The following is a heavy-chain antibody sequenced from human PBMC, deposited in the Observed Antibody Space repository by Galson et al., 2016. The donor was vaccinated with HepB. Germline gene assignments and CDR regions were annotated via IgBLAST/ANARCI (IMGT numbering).Heavy chain of an antibody. J-gene: IGHJ4*02. Sequence: SLRLSCAASGFTFSDFDMHWVRQGPGKGLEWVTVISYHGNDRYYADSGRGRFTIFRDNSRDTVYLHMTSLRVEDTAVYYCAKRGYGDGPIDYWGQGTLVTVSP. CDR3: AKRGYGDGPIDY. V-gene: IGHV3-30*18. CDR1: GFTFSDFD. D-gene: IGHD4-17*01. CDR2: ISYHGNDR.